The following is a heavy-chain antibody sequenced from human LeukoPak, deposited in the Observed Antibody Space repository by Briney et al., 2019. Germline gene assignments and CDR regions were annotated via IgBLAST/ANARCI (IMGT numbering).Heavy chain of an antibody. CDR2: IYSGGTT. Sequence: GGSLRLSCAASGFSVSNNYMNWVRQAPGKGLEWVSIIYSGGTTYYADSVKGRFTISRDNSKNTLHLQMNSLRAEDTAVYYCARVLWNGDYPRFDYWGQGTLVSVSS. CDR1: GFSVSNNY. D-gene: IGHD4-17*01. V-gene: IGHV3-53*01. J-gene: IGHJ4*02. CDR3: ARVLWNGDYPRFDY.